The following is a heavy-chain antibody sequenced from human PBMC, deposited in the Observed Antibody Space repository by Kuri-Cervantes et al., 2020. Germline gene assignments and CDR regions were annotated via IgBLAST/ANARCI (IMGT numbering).Heavy chain of an antibody. CDR2: IKQDGSEK. V-gene: IGHV3-7*01. CDR1: GFTFSSYW. CDR3: ARDYYDSSGYFLAAEHWFDP. J-gene: IGHJ5*02. Sequence: GGSLRLSCAASGFTFSSYWMSWVRQAPGKGLEWVANIKQDGSEKYYVDSVKGRFTISRDNAKNSLYLQMNSLRDEDTAVYYCARDYYDSSGYFLAAEHWFDPWGQGTLVTVSS. D-gene: IGHD3-22*01.